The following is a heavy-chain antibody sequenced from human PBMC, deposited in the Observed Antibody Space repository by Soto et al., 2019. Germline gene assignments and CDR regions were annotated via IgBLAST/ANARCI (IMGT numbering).Heavy chain of an antibody. V-gene: IGHV1-69*12. CDR2: IIPIFGTA. Sequence: QVQLVQSGAEVKKPGSSVKVSCKASGGTFSSYAISWVRQAPGQGLEWMGGIIPIFGTANYAQKFQGRVTITADESTSTDYMELSSLRSEDTAVYYCARDLGSRDGYNGHDWGQGTLVTVSS. D-gene: IGHD5-12*01. CDR3: ARDLGSRDGYNGHD. CDR1: GGTFSSYA. J-gene: IGHJ4*02.